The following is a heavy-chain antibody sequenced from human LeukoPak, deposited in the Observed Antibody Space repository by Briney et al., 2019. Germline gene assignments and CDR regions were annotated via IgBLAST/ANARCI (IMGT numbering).Heavy chain of an antibody. D-gene: IGHD6-19*01. J-gene: IGHJ4*02. Sequence: PGGSLRLSCAASGFAFSVYEMYWVRQAPGKGLEWVSYISSSGGTRYYADSGKGRFTISRDNAKKSLYLQMNSLRAEDTAVYYCATLTVASTFDYWGQGTLVTVSS. CDR2: ISSSGGTR. CDR3: ATLTVASTFDY. CDR1: GFAFSVYE. V-gene: IGHV3-48*03.